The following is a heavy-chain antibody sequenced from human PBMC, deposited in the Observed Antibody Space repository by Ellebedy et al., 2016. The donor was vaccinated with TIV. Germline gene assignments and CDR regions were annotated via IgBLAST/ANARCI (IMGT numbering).Heavy chain of an antibody. CDR3: AKDFWPRDGISCFFNY. Sequence: GESLKISCVASGFTFSSYAMSWVRQAPGKGLEWVSAISGSGGRTYYADSVRGRFTISRDNSRNTLYLQMNSLRAEDTAVYFCAKDFWPRDGISCFFNYWGQGSLVTVSS. CDR2: ISGSGGRT. J-gene: IGHJ4*02. V-gene: IGHV3-23*01. CDR1: GFTFSSYA. D-gene: IGHD3-3*01.